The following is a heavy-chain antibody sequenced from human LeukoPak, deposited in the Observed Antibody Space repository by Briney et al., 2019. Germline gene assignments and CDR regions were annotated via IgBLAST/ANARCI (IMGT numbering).Heavy chain of an antibody. CDR3: ARLRITIFGVVIGDPYYGMDV. Sequence: ASVKVSCKASGYTFTSYGISWVRQAPGQGLEWMGWISAYNGNTNYAQKLQGRVTMTTGTSTSTAYMELRSLRSDDTAVYYCARLRITIFGVVIGDPYYGMDVWGQGTTVTVSS. CDR2: ISAYNGNT. V-gene: IGHV1-18*01. J-gene: IGHJ6*02. CDR1: GYTFTSYG. D-gene: IGHD3-3*01.